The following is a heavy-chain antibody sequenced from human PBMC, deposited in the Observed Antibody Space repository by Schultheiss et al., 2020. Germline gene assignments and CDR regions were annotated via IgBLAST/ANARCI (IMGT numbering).Heavy chain of an antibody. Sequence: GGSLRLSCAVSGFTFNSYWMHWVRQAPGKGLVWVSRINSDGSSRSYADSVKGRFTISRDNAKNTLYLQKNSLRADDTAVYYCGRERFDGYRRYGMDVWGQGTTVTVSS. J-gene: IGHJ6*02. CDR3: GRERFDGYRRYGMDV. V-gene: IGHV3-74*01. D-gene: IGHD3-9*01. CDR2: INSDGSSR. CDR1: GFTFNSYW.